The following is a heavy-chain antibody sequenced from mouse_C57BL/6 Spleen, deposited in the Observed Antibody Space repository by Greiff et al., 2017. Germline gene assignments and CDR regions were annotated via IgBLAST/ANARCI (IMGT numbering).Heavy chain of an antibody. D-gene: IGHD1-1*01. J-gene: IGHJ1*03. CDR1: GFSLTSYG. CDR3: ARQGYGSSYWYFDV. Sequence: VQLQQSGPGLVAPSQSLSITCTVSGFSLTSYGVHWVRQPPGKGLEWLVVIWSDGSTTYNSALKSRLSISKDNSKSQVFLKMNSLQTDDTAMYXGARQGYGSSYWYFDVWGTGTTVTVSS. CDR2: IWSDGST. V-gene: IGHV2-6-1*01.